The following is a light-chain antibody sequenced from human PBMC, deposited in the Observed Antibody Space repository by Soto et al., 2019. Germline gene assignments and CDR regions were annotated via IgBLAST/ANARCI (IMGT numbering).Light chain of an antibody. J-gene: IGKJ4*01. Sequence: IQLTQSPSSLSASVGERVTITCRASQAINSALAWCQQRPGKAPRVLIYDASILESGVPSRFSGSGSGTDFTLTISSLQPEDLAIYYCQQFNSYPLTFGGGTKVEIK. CDR3: QQFNSYPLT. V-gene: IGKV1-13*02. CDR2: DAS. CDR1: QAINSA.